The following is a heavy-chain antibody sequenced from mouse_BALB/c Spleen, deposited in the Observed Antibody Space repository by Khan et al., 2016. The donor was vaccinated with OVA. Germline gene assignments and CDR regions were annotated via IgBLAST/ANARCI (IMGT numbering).Heavy chain of an antibody. J-gene: IGHJ4*01. D-gene: IGHD2-10*01. Sequence: QVQLKESGPGLVAPSQSLSITCTISGFSLTNYGVHWIRQPPGKGLEWLVVIWSDGSTTYNSALKSRLTITKDNSKSQVFLKMNSLQTEDTAMYFGARQPYYHYNIMDYWGQGTSVTVSS. CDR2: IWSDGST. V-gene: IGHV2-6-1*01. CDR1: GFSLTNYG. CDR3: ARQPYYHYNIMDY.